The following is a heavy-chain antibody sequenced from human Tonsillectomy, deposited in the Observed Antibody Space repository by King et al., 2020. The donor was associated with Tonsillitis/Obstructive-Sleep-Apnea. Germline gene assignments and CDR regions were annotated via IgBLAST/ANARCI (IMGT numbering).Heavy chain of an antibody. CDR2: INHSGST. CDR1: GGSFSGYH. V-gene: IGHV4-34*01. D-gene: IGHD4-23*01. CDR3: AGGVVTSEGIDY. Sequence: VQLQQWGAGLLKPSETLSLTCAVYGGSFSGYHWSWIRQPPGKGLEWIGEINHSGSTNYNPSLKSRVTISVDTSKNQFSLKLSSVTAADTAVYYCAGGVVTSEGIDYWGQGTLVTVSS. J-gene: IGHJ4*02.